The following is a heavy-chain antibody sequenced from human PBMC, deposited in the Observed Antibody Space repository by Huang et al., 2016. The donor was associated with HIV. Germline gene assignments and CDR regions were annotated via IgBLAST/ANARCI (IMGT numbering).Heavy chain of an antibody. Sequence: QVQLVESGGGVVQPGRSLRLSCAASGFIFSNYGMHWVRQATGKGLEWVALRSYDGSNKYYTDSVKGRFSISRDNSKNTLYLQMNSLRAEDTAVYYCALKGDSSGWEYFRHWGQGTLVTVSS. J-gene: IGHJ1*01. CDR2: RSYDGSNK. V-gene: IGHV3-30*03. D-gene: IGHD6-19*01. CDR3: ALKGDSSGWEYFRH. CDR1: GFIFSNYG.